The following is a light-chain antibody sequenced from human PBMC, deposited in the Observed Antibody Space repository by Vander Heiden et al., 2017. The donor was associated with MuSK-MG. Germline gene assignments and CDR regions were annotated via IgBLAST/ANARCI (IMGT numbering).Light chain of an antibody. Sequence: QAVVTQAPSLPVSPGGTVTFTCGYTTGPVPSGHYPYWVQKKPGQVPKTLIYDTRNKPSWTPDRFSGSLLGGTAALTLSGAQAEDEATYYCLLSYGGARVFGGGTELTVL. V-gene: IGLV7-46*01. CDR1: TGPVPSGHY. CDR2: DTR. CDR3: LLSYGGARV. J-gene: IGLJ3*02.